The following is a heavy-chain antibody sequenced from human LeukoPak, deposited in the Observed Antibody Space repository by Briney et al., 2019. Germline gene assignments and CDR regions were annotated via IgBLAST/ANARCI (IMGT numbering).Heavy chain of an antibody. J-gene: IGHJ3*01. CDR3: ARVGPSGSGYYFCGFDF. D-gene: IGHD3-22*01. Sequence: SETLSLTCTVSGGSMSSYYWSWIRQPPGKGLEWIGYIYHSGSTSYNPSLKSRVAMSVDMSKNQFSVKLHSVTAADTALYYCARVGPSGSGYYFCGFDFWGQGTTVTVSS. CDR1: GGSMSSYY. V-gene: IGHV4-59*01. CDR2: IYHSGST.